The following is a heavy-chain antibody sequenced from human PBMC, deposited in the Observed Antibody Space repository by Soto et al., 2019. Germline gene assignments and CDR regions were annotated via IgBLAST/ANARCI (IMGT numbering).Heavy chain of an antibody. CDR2: IKQDGSEK. CDR3: DREDCASTTCWLPHSEY. J-gene: IGHJ4*02. Sequence: EVQLVESGGGLVQPGGSLRLSCAASGFTFSTYWMSWVRQAPGKGLEWVANIKQDGSEKYYVDSVKGRFTISRDNAKNSLYLQVNSLRPEDTAVYYCDREDCASTTCWLPHSEYWGQGTLVTVSS. CDR1: GFTFSTYW. D-gene: IGHD2-2*01. V-gene: IGHV3-7*01.